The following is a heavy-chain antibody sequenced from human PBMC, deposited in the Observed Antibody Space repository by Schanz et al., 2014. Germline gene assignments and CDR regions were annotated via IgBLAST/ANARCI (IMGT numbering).Heavy chain of an antibody. CDR2: IFHSGTT. J-gene: IGHJ3*01. Sequence: QVHLQESGPGLVKPSETLSVTCTVSGGSISSGVWWTWARQSPGKGLEWIGEIFHSGTTNYNPSLESRVTISVEKSKNQFSLILSSMTAADTAVYYCTRSTLWSYDVWGRGTMVIVSS. CDR3: TRSTLWSYDV. CDR1: GGSISSGVW. D-gene: IGHD2-21*01. V-gene: IGHV4-4*02.